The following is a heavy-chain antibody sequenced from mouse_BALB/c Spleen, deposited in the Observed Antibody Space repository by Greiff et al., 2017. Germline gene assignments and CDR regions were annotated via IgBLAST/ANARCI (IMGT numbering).Heavy chain of an antibody. D-gene: IGHD2-4*01. CDR3: AKQRDYDYERAMDY. Sequence: LSISKDNSKSQVFLKMNSLQTDDTAMYYCAKQRDYDYERAMDYWGQGTSVTVSS. V-gene: IGHV2-6-5*01. J-gene: IGHJ4*01.